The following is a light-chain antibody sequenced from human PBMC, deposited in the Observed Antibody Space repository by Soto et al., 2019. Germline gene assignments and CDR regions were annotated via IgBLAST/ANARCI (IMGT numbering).Light chain of an antibody. Sequence: EIVMTHSPATLSVSPGERVTLFCRASQSVSGHLAWYQQKPGQAPRLIISGASTRATGIPARFSGRGSGTEFTLTISSLQSEDFAVYYCHQYHYWWTFGQGTKVDI. CDR1: QSVSGH. V-gene: IGKV3-15*01. CDR3: HQYHYWWT. J-gene: IGKJ1*01. CDR2: GAS.